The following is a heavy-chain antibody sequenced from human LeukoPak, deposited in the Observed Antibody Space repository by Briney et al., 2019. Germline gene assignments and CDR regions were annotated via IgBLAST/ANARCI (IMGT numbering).Heavy chain of an antibody. D-gene: IGHD1-26*01. CDR1: GGSISSSSYH. J-gene: IGHJ4*02. CDR3: AKMTGSYSHPFDY. Sequence: NPSETLSLTCTVSGGSISSSSYHWGWIRPPPGKGLEWIGSIYYSGNTYYKPSLQSRVTISVDTSKNQFSLKTRSVTAADTAVYYCAKMTGSYSHPFDYWGQGTLVTVSS. CDR2: IYYSGNT. V-gene: IGHV4-39*01.